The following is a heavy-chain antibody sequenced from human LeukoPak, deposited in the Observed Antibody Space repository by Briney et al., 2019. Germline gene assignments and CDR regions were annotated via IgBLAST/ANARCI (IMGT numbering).Heavy chain of an antibody. Sequence: SETLSLTCIVSGGSISSYYWNWIRQSAGKGLEWIGRIYIGGSTSYNPSLKSRVTMSVDTSKNQFSLKLSSVTAADTAVYFCARDLVGTINLYSYYYMDVWGKGTTVTVSS. J-gene: IGHJ6*03. D-gene: IGHD1-26*01. CDR1: GGSISSYY. V-gene: IGHV4-4*07. CDR3: ARDLVGTINLYSYYYMDV. CDR2: IYIGGST.